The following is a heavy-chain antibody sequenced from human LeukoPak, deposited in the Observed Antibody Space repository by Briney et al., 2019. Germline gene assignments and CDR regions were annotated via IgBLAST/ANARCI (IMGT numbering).Heavy chain of an antibody. CDR3: ARGRLTVGATCYEY. CDR2: IYYSGST. J-gene: IGHJ4*02. Sequence: KPSETLSLTCTVSGGSISTYYWSWIRQPPGKGLEWIGYIYYSGSTNYNPSLKSRVTISVDTSKNQFSLKLSSVTAADTAVYFCARGRLTVGATCYEYWGQGTLVTVSS. D-gene: IGHD1-26*01. CDR1: GGSISTYY. V-gene: IGHV4-59*01.